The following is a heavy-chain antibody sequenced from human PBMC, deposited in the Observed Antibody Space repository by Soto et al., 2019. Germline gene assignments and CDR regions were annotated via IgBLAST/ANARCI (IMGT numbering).Heavy chain of an antibody. D-gene: IGHD6-13*01. CDR3: ARDLIAAAARDAFDI. J-gene: IGHJ3*02. CDR2: IYYSGST. V-gene: IGHV4-59*01. Sequence: QVQLQESGPGLVKPSETLSLTCTVSGGSISSYYWSWIRQPPGKGLEWIGYIYYSGSTNYNPSLKIRVTISVDTSKNQFSLKLSSVTAADTAVYYCARDLIAAAARDAFDIWGQGTMVTVSS. CDR1: GGSISSYY.